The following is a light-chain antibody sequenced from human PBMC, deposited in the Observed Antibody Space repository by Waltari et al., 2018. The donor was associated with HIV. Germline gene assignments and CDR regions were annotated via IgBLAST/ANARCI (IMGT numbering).Light chain of an antibody. V-gene: IGLV6-57*02. J-gene: IGLJ2*01. CDR2: EDR. CDR3: QSYDTSSHVV. CDR1: SGSIASNY. Sequence: NFMLTQPHSVSESPGKTVTISCTGSSGSIASNYVQWYQQRPGSAPTTGIYEDRQRPSGVPYRFSGSIDSSSNSAYLTISGLKTEDEADYYCQSYDTSSHVVFGGGTKLTVL.